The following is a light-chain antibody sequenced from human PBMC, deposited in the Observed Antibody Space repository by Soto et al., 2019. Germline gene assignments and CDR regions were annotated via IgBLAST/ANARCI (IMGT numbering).Light chain of an antibody. CDR2: DAS. V-gene: IGKV1-5*01. CDR3: QQYNTYWT. CDR1: QSISYW. Sequence: DIQMTQSPSTLSASVGDRVTITCQASQSISYWLAWYQQKPGKAPKVLIYDASSLESGVPSRFSGSGSGTEFTLTINSLQPDDLATYYCQQYNTYWTFGQGTKVDIK. J-gene: IGKJ1*01.